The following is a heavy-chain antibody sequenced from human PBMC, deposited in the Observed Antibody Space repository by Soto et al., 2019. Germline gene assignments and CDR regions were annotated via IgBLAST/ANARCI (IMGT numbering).Heavy chain of an antibody. CDR1: GGTFGSYT. D-gene: IGHD2-8*01. V-gene: IGHV1-69*04. Sequence: GASVKVSCKASGGTFGSYTRSWVRQAPGQGLEWMGRIIPILGIASYAQKFQGRVTITADKSTGTAYMELSSLRSEDTAVYYCARDPPEWNYYYGMDVWGQGTTVTVSS. CDR2: IIPILGIA. J-gene: IGHJ6*02. CDR3: ARDPPEWNYYYGMDV.